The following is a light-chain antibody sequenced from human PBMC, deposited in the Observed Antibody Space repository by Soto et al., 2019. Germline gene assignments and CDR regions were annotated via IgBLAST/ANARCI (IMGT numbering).Light chain of an antibody. J-gene: IGKJ5*01. CDR2: KAS. CDR1: QSVDKW. V-gene: IGKV1-5*03. CDR3: QQYIFYPLT. Sequence: DIQMTQSPSTLSAFVGNRDTINCRASQSVDKWLAWYQQKPGKALKILIYKASTFESGVPSRFSGSGSGTEFTLTISSLQPDDFATYYCQQYIFYPLTFGGGTRLEIK.